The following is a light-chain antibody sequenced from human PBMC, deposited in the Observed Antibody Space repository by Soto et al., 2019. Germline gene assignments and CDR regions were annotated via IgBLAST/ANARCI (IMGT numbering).Light chain of an antibody. CDR3: QQYGSSPPTYT. V-gene: IGKV3-20*01. CDR1: QSVSSSY. Sequence: EIVLTQSPGTLSLSPGERATLSCRASQSVSSSYLAWYQQKPGQAPRLLIYGASSRATGLPDRFSGSGCGTDFALTISRLEPEDFAVYYCQQYGSSPPTYTFGQGTKLEIK. J-gene: IGKJ2*01. CDR2: GAS.